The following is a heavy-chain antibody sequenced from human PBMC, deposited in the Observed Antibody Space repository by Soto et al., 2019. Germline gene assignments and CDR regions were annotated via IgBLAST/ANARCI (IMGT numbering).Heavy chain of an antibody. J-gene: IGHJ6*03. D-gene: IGHD3-10*01. Sequence: QVQLQQWGAGLLKPSETLSLTCAVYGGSLSGYQWSWIRQTPGKGLEWIGEINDSGNINYNPSLKSRVTILLDTPRKQISQKLIAVTAADSAVYYCARGLILWFGELSRRGGYYYYMDVWGKGTTVAVSS. CDR2: INDSGNI. CDR1: GGSLSGYQ. CDR3: ARGLILWFGELSRRGGYYYYMDV. V-gene: IGHV4-34*01.